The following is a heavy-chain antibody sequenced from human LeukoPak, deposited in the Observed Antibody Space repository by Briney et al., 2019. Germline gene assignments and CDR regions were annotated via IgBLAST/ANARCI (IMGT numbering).Heavy chain of an antibody. CDR3: ARSSPMAHYGVVIQDNWFDP. Sequence: EASVKVSCKASGYAFTGYYMHWVRQAPGQGLEWMGRIIPIFGTANYAQKFQGRVTITTDESTSTAYMELSGLRSEDTAVYYCARSSPMAHYGVVIQDNWFDPWGQGTLVTVSS. V-gene: IGHV1-69*05. CDR2: IIPIFGTA. D-gene: IGHD3-3*01. J-gene: IGHJ5*02. CDR1: GYAFTGYY.